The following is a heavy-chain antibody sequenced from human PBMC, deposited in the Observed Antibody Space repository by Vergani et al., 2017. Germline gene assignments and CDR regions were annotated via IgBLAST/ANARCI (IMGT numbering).Heavy chain of an antibody. V-gene: IGHV1-8*01. J-gene: IGHJ6*02. Sequence: QVQLVQSGAEVKKPGASVKVSCKASGYTFTSYDINWVRQATGQGLEWMGWMNPNSGNTGYAQKFQGRVTMTRNTSISTAYMELSSLRSEDTAVYYCARAGDGYNHGGRYYYYYGMGVWGQGTTVTVSS. CDR1: GYTFTSYD. CDR3: ARAGDGYNHGGRYYYYYGMGV. CDR2: MNPNSGNT. D-gene: IGHD5-24*01.